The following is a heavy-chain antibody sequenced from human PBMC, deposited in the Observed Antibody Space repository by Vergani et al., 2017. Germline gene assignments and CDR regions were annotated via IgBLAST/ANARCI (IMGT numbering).Heavy chain of an antibody. D-gene: IGHD1-26*01. CDR3: AIHRGVGANDY. V-gene: IGHV4-39*01. J-gene: IGHJ4*02. CDR2: IFYSGST. CDR1: GGSISSSSYY. Sequence: QLQLQESGPGLVKPSETLSPTCTVPGGSISSSSYYWGWIRQPPGKGLEWIGSIFYSGSTYYKPSLKSRVTISVDTSKNQFSLKLSSVTAADTAVYYCAIHRGVGANDYWVQGTLVTVSS.